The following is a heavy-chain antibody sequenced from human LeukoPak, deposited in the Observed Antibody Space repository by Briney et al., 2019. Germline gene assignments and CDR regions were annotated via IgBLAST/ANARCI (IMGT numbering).Heavy chain of an antibody. Sequence: GGSLRLSCAASGFTFSSYGMHWVRQAPGKGLEWVAFIRYDGSNKYYADSVKGRFTISRDNSKNTLHLQMNSLRAEDTAVYHCAKDSGKGPLVGATDYWGQGTLVTVSS. V-gene: IGHV3-30*02. CDR2: IRYDGSNK. CDR1: GFTFSSYG. D-gene: IGHD1-26*01. J-gene: IGHJ4*02. CDR3: AKDSGKGPLVGATDY.